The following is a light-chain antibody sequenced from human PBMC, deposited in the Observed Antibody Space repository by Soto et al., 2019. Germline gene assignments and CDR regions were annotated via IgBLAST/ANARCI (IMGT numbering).Light chain of an antibody. CDR1: QSVSSN. Sequence: EIVLTQSPGTLSLSPGARAPLSCRASQSVSSNLAWYQQNPGQAPRLLIYGASTRATGIPARFSGSGSGTEFTLTISSLQSEDFAVYYCQQYYNWRPRFGQGTKVDIK. V-gene: IGKV3-15*01. J-gene: IGKJ1*01. CDR3: QQYYNWRPR. CDR2: GAS.